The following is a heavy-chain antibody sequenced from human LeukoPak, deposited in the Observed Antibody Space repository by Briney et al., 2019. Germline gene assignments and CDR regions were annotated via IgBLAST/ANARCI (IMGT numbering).Heavy chain of an antibody. Sequence: GGSLRLSCVASGFSFSTSWMTWVRQAPGKGLEWVADINQGASQTYYVDSVKGRFTISRDDAKNSLFLQMNSLRAEDTAIYYCGRDPQWGAIDYWGQGALVSVSS. CDR3: GRDPQWGAIDY. J-gene: IGHJ4*02. CDR2: INQGASQT. CDR1: GFSFSTSW. V-gene: IGHV3-7*01. D-gene: IGHD2-8*01.